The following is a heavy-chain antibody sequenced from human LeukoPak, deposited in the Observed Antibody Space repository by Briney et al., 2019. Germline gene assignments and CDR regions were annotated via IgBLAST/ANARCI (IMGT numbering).Heavy chain of an antibody. CDR2: ISGSGDST. Sequence: PGRPLRLSCAASGFTFSSYAMNWVRQAPGKGLEWVSGISGSGDSTSYADSVTGRFTISRDNSKNTVYLQMNSLRVDDTALYYCAKKGHGSRPDAYDMWGQGTMVTVSS. D-gene: IGHD3-10*01. CDR1: GFTFSSYA. CDR3: AKKGHGSRPDAYDM. V-gene: IGHV3-23*01. J-gene: IGHJ3*02.